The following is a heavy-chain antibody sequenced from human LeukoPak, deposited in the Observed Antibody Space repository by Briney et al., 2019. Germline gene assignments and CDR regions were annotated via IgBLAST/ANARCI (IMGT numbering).Heavy chain of an antibody. D-gene: IGHD6-19*01. CDR1: GFTFSSYG. CDR2: ISYDGSNK. Sequence: GGSLRLSCAASGFTFSSYGMHGVRQARGKGLEWVAVISYDGSNKYYADSVKGRFTISRDNSKNTLYLQMNSLRAEDTAVYYCAKEGSGLRRVDYWGQGTLVTVSS. V-gene: IGHV3-30*18. CDR3: AKEGSGLRRVDY. J-gene: IGHJ4*02.